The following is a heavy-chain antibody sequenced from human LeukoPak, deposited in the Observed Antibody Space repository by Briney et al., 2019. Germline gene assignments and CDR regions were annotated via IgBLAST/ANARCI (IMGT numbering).Heavy chain of an antibody. D-gene: IGHD5-18*01. CDR2: SIPIFGTA. CDR3: ATYTDMAPCSFDN. Sequence: SAKVSCKASGGAFSSYANSWVRHAPAQGLEWMGGSIPIFGTATYAQKFQGRVTITSDESTNTAFMVLRSMGSEDAAVYYCATYTDMAPCSFDNWGQGTMVIVSS. J-gene: IGHJ3*02. CDR1: GGAFSSYA. V-gene: IGHV1-69*13.